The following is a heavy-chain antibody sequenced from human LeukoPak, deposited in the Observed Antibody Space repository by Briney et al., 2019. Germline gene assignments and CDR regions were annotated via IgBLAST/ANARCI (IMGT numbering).Heavy chain of an antibody. CDR1: RFTFSSYA. J-gene: IGHJ4*02. Sequence: PGGSLRLSCAASRFTFSSYAMTWVRQAPGKGLEWVSTISGSGGSTSYADSVKGRLTISRDNSKHTLYLQMNSLRAEDTAVYYCAKDPEVVVAATGFDYWGQGTLVTVSS. CDR2: ISGSGGST. D-gene: IGHD2-15*01. V-gene: IGHV3-23*01. CDR3: AKDPEVVVAATGFDY.